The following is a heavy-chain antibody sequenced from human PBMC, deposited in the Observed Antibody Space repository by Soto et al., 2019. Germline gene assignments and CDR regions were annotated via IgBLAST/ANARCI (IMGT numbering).Heavy chain of an antibody. D-gene: IGHD6-19*01. Sequence: GASVKVSCKTFGYTFSSFYIQWVRQAPGQGFEWMGIINPGGGSTNHAQKFQGRVTMTRDTSTSTVYMEMSSLRSEDTAVYYCARLSGAVAGTLDYWGQGTLVTVPQ. J-gene: IGHJ4*02. V-gene: IGHV1-46*01. CDR2: INPGGGST. CDR3: ARLSGAVAGTLDY. CDR1: GYTFSSFY.